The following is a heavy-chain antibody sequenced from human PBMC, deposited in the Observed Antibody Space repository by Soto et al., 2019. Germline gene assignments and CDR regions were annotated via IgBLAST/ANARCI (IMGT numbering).Heavy chain of an antibody. V-gene: IGHV4-59*01. D-gene: IGHD2-8*02. CDR1: GDSFSSYS. J-gene: IGHJ4*02. CDR3: SRDLGSVLSD. Sequence: SETLSLTCTLYGDSFSSYSWTWIRQPPGKGLEWIGYGHYSGSTKYNPSLKSRVSISVDTSKNQFSLKLSSVTAADTAFYYCSRDLGSVLSDWGQGTLVTVSS. CDR2: GHYSGST.